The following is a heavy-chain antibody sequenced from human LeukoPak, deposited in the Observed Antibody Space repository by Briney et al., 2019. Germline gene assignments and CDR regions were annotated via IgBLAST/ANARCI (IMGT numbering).Heavy chain of an antibody. Sequence: GASVKVSCKASGGTFSSYAISWVRQAPGQGLEWMGGIIPIFGTANYAQKFQGRVTITADESTSTAYMELSSLRSEDTAVYYCAREGCSGGSCYHSLHPYWYFDLWGRGTLVTVSS. CDR2: IIPIFGTA. CDR1: GGTFSSYA. V-gene: IGHV1-69*13. D-gene: IGHD2-15*01. CDR3: AREGCSGGSCYHSLHPYWYFDL. J-gene: IGHJ2*01.